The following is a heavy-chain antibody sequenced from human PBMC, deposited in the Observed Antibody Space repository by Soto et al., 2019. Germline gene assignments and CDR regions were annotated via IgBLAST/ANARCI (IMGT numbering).Heavy chain of an antibody. CDR3: ARSLWFGELLAGGTYYYYYYGMDV. CDR1: GYTFTGYY. CDR2: INPNSGGT. J-gene: IGHJ6*02. Sequence: ASVKVSCKASGYTFTGYYMHWVRQAPGQGLEWMGWINPNSGGTNYAQKFKGWVTMTRDTSISTAYMELSRLRSDDTAVYYCARSLWFGELLAGGTYYYYYYGMDVWGQGTTVTVSS. D-gene: IGHD3-10*01. V-gene: IGHV1-2*04.